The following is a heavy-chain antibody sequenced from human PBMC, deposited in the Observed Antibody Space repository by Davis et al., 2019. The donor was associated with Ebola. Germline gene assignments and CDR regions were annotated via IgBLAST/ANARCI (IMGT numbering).Heavy chain of an antibody. CDR3: ARDRRYSYGPPRY. J-gene: IGHJ4*02. CDR2: IYYSGST. D-gene: IGHD5-18*01. Sequence: SETLSLTCTVSGGSISSGGYYWSWIRQHPGKGLEWIGYIYYSGSTYYNPSLKSRVTISVDTSKNQFSLKLSAVTAADTAVYYCARDRRYSYGPPRYWGQGTLVTVSS. CDR1: GGSISSGGYY. V-gene: IGHV4-31*03.